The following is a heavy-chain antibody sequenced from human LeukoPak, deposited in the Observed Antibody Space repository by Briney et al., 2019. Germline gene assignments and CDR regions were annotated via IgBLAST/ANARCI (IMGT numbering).Heavy chain of an antibody. CDR3: ARAPRDGSNPWYFDY. CDR2: VNPNNGGA. V-gene: IGHV1-2*02. D-gene: IGHD5-24*01. CDR1: GYTFSDCY. J-gene: IGHJ4*02. Sequence: VSVKVSCKASGYTFSDCYVHWVRQTPGLGHQWLGWVNPNNGGANYAQIFQGRVTMTRDMAISTVYMELSSLKSDDTAVYYCARAPRDGSNPWYFDYWGQGTLVTVSS.